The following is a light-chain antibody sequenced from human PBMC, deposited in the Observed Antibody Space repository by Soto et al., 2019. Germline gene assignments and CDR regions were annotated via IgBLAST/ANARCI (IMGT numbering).Light chain of an antibody. CDR1: QSVSSNY. J-gene: IGKJ1*01. Sequence: EIVLTQSPGTLSLSPGERATLSCRASQSVSSNYLAWYQQKPGQAPRLLIYGASSRATGIPDRFSGSGSGTDFTLTISRLEPEDFAVYYCQQYGSSPETFGQGTK. V-gene: IGKV3-20*01. CDR2: GAS. CDR3: QQYGSSPET.